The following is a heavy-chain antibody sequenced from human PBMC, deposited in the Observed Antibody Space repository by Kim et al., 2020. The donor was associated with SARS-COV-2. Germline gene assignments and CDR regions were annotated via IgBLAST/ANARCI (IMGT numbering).Heavy chain of an antibody. J-gene: IGHJ6*02. CDR1: GFTFSDYY. D-gene: IGHD2-15*01. V-gene: IGHV3-11*01. CDR2: ISSSGSTI. Sequence: GGSLRLSCAASGFTFSDYYMSWIRQAPGKGLEWVSYISSSGSTIYYADSVKGRFTISRDNAKNSLYLQMNSLRAEDTAVYYCARGGLVVAATDPYYYYGMDVWGQGTTVTVSS. CDR3: ARGGLVVAATDPYYYYGMDV.